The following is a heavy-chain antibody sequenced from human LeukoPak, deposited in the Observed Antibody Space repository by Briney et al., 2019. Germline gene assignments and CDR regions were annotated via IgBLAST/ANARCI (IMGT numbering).Heavy chain of an antibody. CDR3: ARADLRAAYFDY. D-gene: IGHD2-15*01. CDR1: GGSISGYY. V-gene: IGHV4-4*07. CDR2: IYTSGST. Sequence: SETLSLTCTVSGGSISGYYWSWIRHPAGKGLEWIGRIYTSGSTGYNPSLKSRVTMSVDTSKNQFSLKLSSVTAADTAVYYCARADLRAAYFDYWGQGTLVTVSS. J-gene: IGHJ4*02.